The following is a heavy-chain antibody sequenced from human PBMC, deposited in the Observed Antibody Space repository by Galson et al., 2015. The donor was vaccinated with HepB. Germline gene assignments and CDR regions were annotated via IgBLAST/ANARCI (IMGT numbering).Heavy chain of an antibody. Sequence: SLRLSCAASGFTFSSYAMHWVRQAPGKGLEWVAVISYDGSNKYYADSVKGRFTISRDNSKNTLYLQMNSLRAEDTAVYYCARGGSSSSLDYWGQGTLVTVSS. J-gene: IGHJ4*02. CDR3: ARGGSSSSLDY. CDR2: ISYDGSNK. V-gene: IGHV3-30-3*01. D-gene: IGHD6-6*01. CDR1: GFTFSSYA.